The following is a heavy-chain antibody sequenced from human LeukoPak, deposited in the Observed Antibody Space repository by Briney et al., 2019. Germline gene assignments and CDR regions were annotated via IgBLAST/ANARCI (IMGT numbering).Heavy chain of an antibody. Sequence: PSGTLSLTCTVSGGSISSYYWSWIRQPPGKGLEWIGYAYYSGSTNYNPSLKSRVTVSVDTSKNQFSLKLSSVTAADTAVYYCARGGGYSGSYYDYFDYWGQGTLVTVSS. J-gene: IGHJ4*02. CDR2: AYYSGST. CDR1: GGSISSYY. V-gene: IGHV4-59*01. D-gene: IGHD1-26*01. CDR3: ARGGGYSGSYYDYFDY.